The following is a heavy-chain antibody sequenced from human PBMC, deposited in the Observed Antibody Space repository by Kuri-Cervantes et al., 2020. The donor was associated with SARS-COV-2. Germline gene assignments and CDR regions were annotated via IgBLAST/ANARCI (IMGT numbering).Heavy chain of an antibody. J-gene: IGHJ6*02. CDR2: INAGNGNT. V-gene: IGHV1-3*01. CDR1: GYTFTSYA. D-gene: IGHD2-2*01. Sequence: ASVKVSCKASGYTFTSYAMHWVRQAPGQRLEWMGWINAGNGNTKYSQKFQGRVTITRDTSASTAYMELSSLRSEDTAVYYCARDIVVVPARVTYYYYGMDVWGQGTTVTVSS. CDR3: ARDIVVVPARVTYYYYGMDV.